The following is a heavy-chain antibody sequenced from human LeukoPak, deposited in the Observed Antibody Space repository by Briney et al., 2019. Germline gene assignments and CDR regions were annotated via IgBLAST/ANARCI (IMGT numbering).Heavy chain of an antibody. J-gene: IGHJ4*02. V-gene: IGHV3-48*01. D-gene: IGHD2-15*01. Sequence: PGGSLRLSCAASGFPLSSYSINWFRQAPGKGLEWVAYISASGSNIYYVDSVKGRFTVSRDNPKSSLFLQMNSPRAEDTAVYYWARVKGSYFDYWGQGALVTVSS. CDR2: ISASGSNI. CDR1: GFPLSSYS. CDR3: ARVKGSYFDY.